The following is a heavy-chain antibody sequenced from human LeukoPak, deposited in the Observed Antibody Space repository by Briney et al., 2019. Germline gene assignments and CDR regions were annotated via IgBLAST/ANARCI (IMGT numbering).Heavy chain of an antibody. CDR1: GYTFTTYD. D-gene: IGHD3-10*01. J-gene: IGHJ6*04. V-gene: IGHV1-8*01. Sequence: GASVKVSCKASGYTFTTYDINWVRRATGQGLEWKGWMNPNSGNTGYAQKFQGRVTMTRNTSISTAYMELSSLRSEDTAVYYCAKERHFGSGREGLDVWGNGTTVTVSS. CDR2: MNPNSGNT. CDR3: AKERHFGSGREGLDV.